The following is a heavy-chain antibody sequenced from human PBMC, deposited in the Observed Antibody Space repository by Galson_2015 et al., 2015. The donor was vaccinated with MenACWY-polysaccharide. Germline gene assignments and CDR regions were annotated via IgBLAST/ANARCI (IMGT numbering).Heavy chain of an antibody. CDR3: ARVQRGYSNDWSPPYYFAY. CDR1: GFTFSSYW. D-gene: IGHD6-13*01. J-gene: IGHJ4*02. V-gene: IGHV3-74*01. CDR2: ISSDGSST. Sequence: SLRLSCAASGFTFSSYWMHWVRQAPGKGLVWVSRISSDGSSTSYAGSVKGRFTISRDNAKNTLHLQMSSLRAEDTAVYYCARVQRGYSNDWSPPYYFAYWGQGTLVTVSS.